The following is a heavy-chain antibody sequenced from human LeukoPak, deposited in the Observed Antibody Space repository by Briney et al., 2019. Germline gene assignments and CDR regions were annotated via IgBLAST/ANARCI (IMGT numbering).Heavy chain of an antibody. D-gene: IGHD6-19*01. CDR3: ARRGPVGGGWGFDY. V-gene: IGHV1-18*01. Sequence: ASVKVSCKASGYTFTSYGISWVRQAPGQGLEWMGWISGYYGNTDSAQNLQGRVTVTRDTSTSTAYMELRSLTSDDTAVYYCARRGPVGGGWGFDYWGQGTLVTVPS. CDR2: ISGYYGNT. J-gene: IGHJ4*02. CDR1: GYTFTSYG.